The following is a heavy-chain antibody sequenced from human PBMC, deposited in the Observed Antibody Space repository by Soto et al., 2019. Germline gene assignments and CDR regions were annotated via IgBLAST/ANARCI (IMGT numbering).Heavy chain of an antibody. CDR1: GFTFSSYA. Sequence: PGGSLRLSCAASGFTFSSYAMHWVRQAPGKGLEWVAVISYDGSNKYYADSVKGRFTISRDNSKNTLYLQMNSLRDEDTAVYYCARDPLEYNGTPTPADYWGKGTRVTVSS. CDR2: ISYDGSNK. V-gene: IGHV3-30-3*01. D-gene: IGHD1-20*01. CDR3: ARDPLEYNGTPTPADY. J-gene: IGHJ4*02.